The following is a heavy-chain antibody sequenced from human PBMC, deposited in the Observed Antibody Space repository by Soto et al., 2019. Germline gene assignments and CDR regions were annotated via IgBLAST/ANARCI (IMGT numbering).Heavy chain of an antibody. CDR2: IYWDDDK. D-gene: IGHD6-13*01. Sequence: QITLKESGPTLVKPTQTLTLTCTFSGFSLSTSGVSVGWIRQPPGKALEWLALIYWDDDKRYSPSLKTRLTITKDTTKNQVVLIMTKMDPVDTATYSCAHRRGEAAGFAYWGQGTLVTVSS. J-gene: IGHJ4*02. CDR1: GFSLSTSGVS. V-gene: IGHV2-5*02. CDR3: AHRRGEAAGFAY.